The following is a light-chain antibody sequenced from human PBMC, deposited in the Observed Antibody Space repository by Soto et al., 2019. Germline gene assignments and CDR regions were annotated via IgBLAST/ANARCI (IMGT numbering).Light chain of an antibody. CDR1: QSLLHSNGYTY. V-gene: IGKV2-28*01. CDR2: LGS. Sequence: DIVMTQSPLSLPVTPGEPASISCRSSQSLLHSNGYTYLDWYLQKPGQSPQLLIYLGSNRASGVPHRFSGSGSGTDFTLKISSVEAEDVGVYYCMQPLQTPFTGGPGTKLYIK. J-gene: IGKJ3*01. CDR3: MQPLQTPFT.